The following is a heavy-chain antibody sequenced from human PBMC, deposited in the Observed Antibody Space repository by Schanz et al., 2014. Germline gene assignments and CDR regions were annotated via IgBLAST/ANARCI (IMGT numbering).Heavy chain of an antibody. CDR2: IKQDESER. CDR3: VRDTDYHFDY. Sequence: VELVESGGGVVQPGRSLRLSCAASGFIFSYYTIHWVRQAPGKGLEWVANIKQDESERSYVDSVKGRFTISRVDAKNSVHLQMNSLRAEDTAVYYCVRDTDYHFDYWGQGTLVTVSS. J-gene: IGHJ4*02. CDR1: GFIFSYYT. D-gene: IGHD4-17*01. V-gene: IGHV3-7*01.